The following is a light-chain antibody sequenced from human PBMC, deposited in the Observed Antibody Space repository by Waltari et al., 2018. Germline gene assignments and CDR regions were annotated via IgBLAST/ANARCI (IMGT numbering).Light chain of an antibody. Sequence: DIQMTQSPSSLSASVGDRVTITCRASQGISYSLAWYQQKPGKAPKLMLHDAFTLKSGVPSRFSGSGSVADYALTISSLQPEDFATYYCQQYFVNPGFGPGTKLEI. J-gene: IGKJ2*01. CDR1: QGISYS. CDR2: DAF. CDR3: QQYFVNPG. V-gene: IGKV1-NL1*01.